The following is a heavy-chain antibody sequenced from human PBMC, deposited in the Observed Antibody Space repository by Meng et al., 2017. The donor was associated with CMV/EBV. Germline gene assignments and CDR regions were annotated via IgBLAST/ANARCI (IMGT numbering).Heavy chain of an antibody. CDR1: ARTFSSYA. Sequence: SSVTLSCKASARTFSSYAISWVRQAPGQGLEWMGGIIPIFGTANYAQKFQGRVTITTDESTSTAYMELSSLRSEDTAVYYCARESGGYCSSTSCPMDYWGQGTLVTVSS. CDR2: IIPIFGTA. V-gene: IGHV1-69*05. D-gene: IGHD2-2*01. J-gene: IGHJ4*02. CDR3: ARESGGYCSSTSCPMDY.